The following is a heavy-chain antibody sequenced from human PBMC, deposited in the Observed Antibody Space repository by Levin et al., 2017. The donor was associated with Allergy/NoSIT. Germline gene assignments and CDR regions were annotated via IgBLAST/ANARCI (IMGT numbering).Heavy chain of an antibody. V-gene: IGHV4-39*01. J-gene: IGHJ6*02. CDR3: ARRGDAYSPRFYGMDV. CDR2: MYHTGTT. Sequence: PSETLSLTCIVSSGSISSTSYYWGWIRQPPGKGLEWIGSMYHTGTTYYNPSLKSRVTMSVDTSMNQFSLKLTSLTASDTAVYYCARRGDAYSPRFYGMDVWGQGTTVTVSS. D-gene: IGHD5-24*01. CDR1: SGSISSTSYY.